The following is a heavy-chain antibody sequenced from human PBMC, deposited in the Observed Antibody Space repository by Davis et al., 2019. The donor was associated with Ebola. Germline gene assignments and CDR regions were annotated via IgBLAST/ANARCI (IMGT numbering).Heavy chain of an antibody. CDR1: GFTFSSYS. D-gene: IGHD2-15*01. V-gene: IGHV3-21*01. CDR2: ISSSSSYI. Sequence: GGSLRLSCAASGFTFSSYSMNWVRQAPGKGLEWVSSISSSSSYIYYADSVKGRFTISRDNAKNSLYLQMNSLRAEDTAVYYCARGYCSGGSCYGSVWGQGTLVTVSS. CDR3: ARGYCSGGSCYGSV. J-gene: IGHJ4*02.